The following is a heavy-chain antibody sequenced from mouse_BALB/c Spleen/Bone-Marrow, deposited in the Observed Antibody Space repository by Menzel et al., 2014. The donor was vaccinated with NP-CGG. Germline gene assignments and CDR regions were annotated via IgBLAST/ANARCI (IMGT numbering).Heavy chain of an antibody. Sequence: VQLKDSGAELVKPGASVKLSCTASGFNIKDTYMHWVKLRPEQGLEWIGRIDPANGNTKYDPKFQGKATITADTSSNTAYLQLSSLTSEDTAVYYGARWLLPYGLDYWGQGTSVTVSS. J-gene: IGHJ4*01. V-gene: IGHV14-3*02. CDR3: ARWLLPYGLDY. CDR2: IDPANGNT. D-gene: IGHD2-3*01. CDR1: GFNIKDTY.